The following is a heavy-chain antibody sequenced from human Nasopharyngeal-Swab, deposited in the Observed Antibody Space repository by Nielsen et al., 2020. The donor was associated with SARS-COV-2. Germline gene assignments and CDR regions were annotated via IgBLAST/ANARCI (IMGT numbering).Heavy chain of an antibody. J-gene: IGHJ4*02. CDR1: GYSISSGYY. CDR3: VHLWLPGF. CDR2: IYHSGNT. Sequence: GSLRLSCTVSGYSISSGYYWGWIRQPPGKGLEWIASIYHSGNTYCNPSLKSRVTISVDTSKNQFSLKLNSVTAADTALYFCVHLWLPGFWGQGTLVTVSS. V-gene: IGHV4-38-2*02. D-gene: IGHD2-21*01.